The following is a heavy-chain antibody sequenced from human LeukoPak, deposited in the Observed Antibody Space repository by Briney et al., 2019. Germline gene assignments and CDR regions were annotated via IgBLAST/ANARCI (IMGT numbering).Heavy chain of an antibody. V-gene: IGHV1-2*02. Sequence: ASVTVSCKASGYTFTNYYMHWVRQAPGQGLEWMGWINPNSGDTKSLQKFQGRVTMTRDTSINTAYMELSGLRSDDTAFYYCARGDYYGSGKVVAGWGQGTLVTVSS. CDR3: ARGDYYGSGKVVAG. D-gene: IGHD3-10*01. CDR1: GYTFTNYY. J-gene: IGHJ4*02. CDR2: INPNSGDT.